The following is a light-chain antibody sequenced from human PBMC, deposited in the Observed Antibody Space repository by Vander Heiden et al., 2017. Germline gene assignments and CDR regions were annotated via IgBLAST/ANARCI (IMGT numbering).Light chain of an antibody. Sequence: DIQMTQSPSSLSASVGDRVTITCRASQSISSYLNWYQQKPGKAPKLLIYAASSLQSGVPSRFSGRGSGTDFTLTISRLQPEDFATYYCQQSDSTSLTFGGGTKVEIK. V-gene: IGKV1-39*01. J-gene: IGKJ4*01. CDR2: AAS. CDR1: QSISSY. CDR3: QQSDSTSLT.